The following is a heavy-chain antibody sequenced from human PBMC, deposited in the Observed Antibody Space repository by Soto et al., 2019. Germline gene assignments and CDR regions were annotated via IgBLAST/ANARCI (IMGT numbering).Heavy chain of an antibody. CDR3: ATIVSDTAMSDDAFDI. Sequence: PSETLSLTGAVSGGSISSYYWSWIRQPPGKGLEWIGYIYYSGSTNYNPSLKSRVTISVDTSKNQFSLKLSSVTAADTAVYYRATIVSDTAMSDDAFDIWGQGTMVTVSS. D-gene: IGHD5-18*01. CDR2: IYYSGST. CDR1: GGSISSYY. V-gene: IGHV4-59*08. J-gene: IGHJ3*02.